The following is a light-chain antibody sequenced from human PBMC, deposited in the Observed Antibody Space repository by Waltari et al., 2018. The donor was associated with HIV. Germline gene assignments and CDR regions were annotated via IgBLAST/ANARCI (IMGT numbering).Light chain of an antibody. V-gene: IGKV3-15*01. CDR2: GAA. J-gene: IGKJ2*01. CDR1: QGVGSN. Sequence: DILMTQSPALLSVSPGERVTLSCRASQGVGSNLAWYQQKVGQAPRLLIDGAATRAAEIPVRFSGSGSGTDFTLTIDSLQSEDFATYYCQQYNIRPRGNTFGQGTKLQIK. CDR3: QQYNIRPRGNT.